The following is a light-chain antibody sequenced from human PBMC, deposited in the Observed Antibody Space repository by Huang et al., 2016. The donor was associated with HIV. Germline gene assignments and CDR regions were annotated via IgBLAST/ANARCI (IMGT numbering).Light chain of an antibody. CDR3: QQSNNWLT. CDR1: QSVSDN. J-gene: IGKJ4*01. V-gene: IGKV3-15*01. Sequence: EIVMTQSPATLSVSPGERATLSCRASQSVSDNLAWYQQKPGQAPRLLIYGASTRATGIPARFSCSGLGTEFTITISSLQSEDSAVYYCQQSNNWLTFGGGTTVEIK. CDR2: GAS.